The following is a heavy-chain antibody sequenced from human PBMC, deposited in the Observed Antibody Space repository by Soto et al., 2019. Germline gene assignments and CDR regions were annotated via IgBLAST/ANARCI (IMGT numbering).Heavy chain of an antibody. CDR3: AKEEDSQALDF. J-gene: IGHJ4*02. Sequence: ASVKVSGEASGYTFRNYGISWVRQAPGQGLEWMGWISPFNGNIKYGQKFQGRVTMTTDTSTSIAYMELTSLRSDDTAVYYCAKEEDSQALDFWGQGTLVTVSS. CDR1: GYTFRNYG. CDR2: ISPFNGNI. V-gene: IGHV1-18*01.